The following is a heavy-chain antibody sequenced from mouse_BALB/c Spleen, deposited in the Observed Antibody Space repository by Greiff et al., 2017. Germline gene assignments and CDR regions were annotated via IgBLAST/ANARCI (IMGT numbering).Heavy chain of an antibody. D-gene: IGHD1-2*01. CDR3: ARDIYYGYGAY. J-gene: IGHJ3*01. V-gene: IGHV7-3*02. Sequence: EVKVVESGGGLVQPGGSLRLSCATSGFTFTDYYMSWVRQPPGKALEWLGFIRNKANGYTTEYSASVKGRFTISRDNSQSILYLQMNTLRAEDSATYYCARDIYYGYGAYWGQGTLVTVSA. CDR1: GFTFTDYY. CDR2: IRNKANGYTT.